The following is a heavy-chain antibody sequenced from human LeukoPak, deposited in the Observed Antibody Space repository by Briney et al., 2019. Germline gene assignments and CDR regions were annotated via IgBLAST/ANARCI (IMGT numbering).Heavy chain of an antibody. V-gene: IGHV3-23*01. D-gene: IGHD3-9*01. CDR1: GFDFSSTW. CDR2: ISRSGGST. Sequence: PGGSLRLSCAASGFDFSSTWMSWVRQAPGKGLEWVSAISRSGGSTYYADSVKGRFTISRDNSKNTLYLQMNSLRAEDTAVYYCAKDLTPYYDILTGSLLAATHAFDIWGQGTMVTVSS. CDR3: AKDLTPYYDILTGSLLAATHAFDI. J-gene: IGHJ3*02.